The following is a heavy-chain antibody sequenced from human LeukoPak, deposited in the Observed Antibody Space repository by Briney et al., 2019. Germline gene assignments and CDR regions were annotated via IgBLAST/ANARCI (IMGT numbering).Heavy chain of an antibody. D-gene: IGHD6-6*01. J-gene: IGHJ4*02. CDR3: AREGGSSSPSRGLFDY. CDR1: GYSFTSYW. V-gene: IGHV5-51*01. CDR2: IYPGDSDT. Sequence: GESLKISCKGSGYSFTSYWIGWVRQMPGKGLEWMGIIYPGDSDTRYSPSFQGQVTTSADKSISTAYLQWSSLKASDTAMYYCAREGGSSSPSRGLFDYWGQGTLVTVSS.